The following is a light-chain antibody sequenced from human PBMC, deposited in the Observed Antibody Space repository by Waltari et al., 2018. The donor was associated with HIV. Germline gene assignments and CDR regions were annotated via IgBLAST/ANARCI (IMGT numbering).Light chain of an antibody. CDR3: MQSRQVPWT. CDR1: QSLLHSNGVNY. J-gene: IGKJ1*01. V-gene: IGKV2-28*01. Sequence: DIVLTQSPLSLSVTPGEPASISCKSSQSLLHSNGVNYLDWYLQKPGQSPQLLIYLGSNRASGVPDRFSGSGGGTDFTLRITKVAADDVGLYYCMQSRQVPWTFGQGTKVEIK. CDR2: LGS.